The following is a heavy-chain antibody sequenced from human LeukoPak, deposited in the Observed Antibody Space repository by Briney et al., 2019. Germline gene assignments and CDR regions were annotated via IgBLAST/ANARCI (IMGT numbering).Heavy chain of an antibody. J-gene: IGHJ4*02. D-gene: IGHD6-13*01. CDR2: ISAYNGNT. V-gene: IGHV1-18*01. CDR3: ARGKIAAGWAYFDY. CDR1: GGTFSSYG. Sequence: ASVKVSCKASGGTFSSYGISWVRQAPGQGLEWMGWISAYNGNTNYAQKLQGRVTMTTDTSTSTAYMELRSLRSDDTAVYYCARGKIAAGWAYFDYWGQGTLVTVSS.